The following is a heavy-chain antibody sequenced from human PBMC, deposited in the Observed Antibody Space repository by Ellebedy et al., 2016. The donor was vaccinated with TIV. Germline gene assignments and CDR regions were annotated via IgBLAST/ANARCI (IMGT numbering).Heavy chain of an antibody. CDR3: ARGRYYDSSLTIGY. CDR2: ITSSSTYI. J-gene: IGHJ4*02. D-gene: IGHD3-22*01. CDR1: GFTFSSYA. Sequence: GESLKISCAASGFTFSSYAMSWVRQAPGKGLEWVSSITSSSTYIIYADSVKGRFTMSRDNAKNSVYLEMNSLRAEDTAMYYCARGRYYDSSLTIGYWGQGTLVTVSS. V-gene: IGHV3-21*01.